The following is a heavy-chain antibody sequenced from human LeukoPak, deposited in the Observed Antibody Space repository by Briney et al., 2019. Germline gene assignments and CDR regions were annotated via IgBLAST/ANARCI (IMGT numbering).Heavy chain of an antibody. CDR1: GFTFGDYL. V-gene: IGHV3-49*03. D-gene: IGHD6-19*01. CDR2: ISGGTT. Sequence: GGSLRLSCTASGFTFGDYLMSWFREAPGEGLEWIGFISGGTTEYAASVKGRFTISRDDSASIAYLQMNSLTTGDTAVYYCSRGSGWLSVYWGRGTLVTVSS. J-gene: IGHJ4*02. CDR3: SRGSGWLSVY.